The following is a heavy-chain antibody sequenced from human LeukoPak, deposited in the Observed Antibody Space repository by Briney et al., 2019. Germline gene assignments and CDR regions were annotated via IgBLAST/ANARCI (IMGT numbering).Heavy chain of an antibody. CDR2: INPNSGAT. CDR3: ARAHLIAAPGYNWFDP. J-gene: IGHJ5*02. D-gene: IGHD6-13*01. CDR1: GYTFTAFY. V-gene: IGHV1-2*02. Sequence: ASVKVSFKASGYTFTAFYMHWVRQAPGQGLEWMGWINPNSGATNYAQKFQGRVTMTRDTSINTAYMELRSLRSDDTAVFYCARAHLIAAPGYNWFDPWGQGTLVTVSS.